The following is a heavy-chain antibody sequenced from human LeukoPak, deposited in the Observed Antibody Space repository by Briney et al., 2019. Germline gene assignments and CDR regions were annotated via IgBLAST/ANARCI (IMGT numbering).Heavy chain of an antibody. CDR2: IKQDGSEK. CDR3: AREFRSGYNSRWFDY. CDR1: GFTFSDYY. Sequence: GGSLRLSCAASGFTFSDYYMSWIRQAPGKGLEWEANIKQDGSEKWYVDSVKGRFTISRDNAKNSLYLQMNSLRVEDTAVYYCAREFRSGYNSRWFDYWGQGTLVTVSS. D-gene: IGHD6-19*01. J-gene: IGHJ5*01. V-gene: IGHV3-7*01.